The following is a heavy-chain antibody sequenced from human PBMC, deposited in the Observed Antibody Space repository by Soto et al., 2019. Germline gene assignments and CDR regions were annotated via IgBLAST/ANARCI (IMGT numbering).Heavy chain of an antibody. V-gene: IGHV3-48*02. CDR1: GFTLSTYS. J-gene: IGHJ6*02. D-gene: IGHD5-18*01. Sequence: EVQLVESGGGLVQPGGSLRLSCAASGFTLSTYSMNWVRQAPGKGLELISYISRSSATTIYYADSVKGRFTISRDNAKNSLYLQMNSLRDEDTAVYYCARDRLGYSYGNSMDVWGQGTTVTVSS. CDR3: ARDRLGYSYGNSMDV. CDR2: ISRSSATTI.